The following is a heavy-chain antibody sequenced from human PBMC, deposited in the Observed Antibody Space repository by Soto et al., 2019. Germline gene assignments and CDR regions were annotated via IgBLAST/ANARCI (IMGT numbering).Heavy chain of an antibody. D-gene: IGHD1-20*01. CDR3: AKDPGITGIPAWFGP. CDR2: ISSSGGST. Sequence: EVPLLESGGGLVQPGGSLRLSCAASGFTFSSYAMSWVLQAPGQGLEWVSAISSSGGSTDYADAVKGRFTIPRDNSRNPVYLQMNSLRAEDTAVYYCAKDPGITGIPAWFGPWGQGGLVTVSS. V-gene: IGHV3-23*01. CDR1: GFTFSSYA. J-gene: IGHJ5*02.